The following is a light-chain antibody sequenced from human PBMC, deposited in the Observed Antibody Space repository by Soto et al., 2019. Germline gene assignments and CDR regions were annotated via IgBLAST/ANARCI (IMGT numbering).Light chain of an antibody. CDR1: SSDVGGYKY. CDR3: ASYTSSSTSVI. V-gene: IGLV2-14*01. J-gene: IGLJ2*01. Sequence: QSALSQPASVSWSPGQSITISCTGSSSDVGGYKYVSWYQQHPDKAPKLIIFEVSNRPSGISSRFSGSKSGNTASLTISGLQAEDEADYYCASYTSSSTSVIFGRGTKVTV. CDR2: EVS.